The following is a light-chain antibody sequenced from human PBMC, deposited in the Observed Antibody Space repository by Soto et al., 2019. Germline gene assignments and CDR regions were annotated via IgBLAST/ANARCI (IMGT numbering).Light chain of an antibody. CDR1: QSVLYSSNNKNY. CDR2: WAS. V-gene: IGKV4-1*01. Sequence: DIVMTESKDSMAVSLGERATIDCKSSQSVLYSSNNKNYLVWYQQKPGQPPKFLIYWASTRESGVPDRFSGSGSGTDFTLTISSLQAEDVAVYYCQQYYSTPLTFGGGTKVDI. J-gene: IGKJ4*01. CDR3: QQYYSTPLT.